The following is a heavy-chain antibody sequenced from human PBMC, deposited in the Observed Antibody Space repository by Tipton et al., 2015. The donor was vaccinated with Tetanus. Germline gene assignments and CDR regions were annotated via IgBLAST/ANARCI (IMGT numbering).Heavy chain of an antibody. J-gene: IGHJ4*02. CDR3: ARDNYGDYRRAFDD. CDR1: GGSISSYY. Sequence: LRLSCTVSGGSISSYYWSWIRQPPGKGLEWIGYIYYSGSTNYNPSLKSRVTISVDTSKNQFSLKLSSVTAADTAVYYCARDNYGDYRRAFDDWGQGTLVPVSS. CDR2: IYYSGST. D-gene: IGHD4-17*01. V-gene: IGHV4-59*12.